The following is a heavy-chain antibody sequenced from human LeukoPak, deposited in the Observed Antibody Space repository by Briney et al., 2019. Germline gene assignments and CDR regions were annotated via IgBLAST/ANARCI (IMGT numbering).Heavy chain of an antibody. CDR1: GGSISSYY. Sequence: SETLSLTCTVSGGSISSYYWSWIRQPPGKGLEWIRYIYYSGSTNYNPSLKSRVTISVDTSKNQFSLKLSSVTAADTAVYYCARLFTHPFSDYYYGMDVWGQGTTVTVSS. CDR3: ARLFTHPFSDYYYGMDV. V-gene: IGHV4-59*08. D-gene: IGHD3-10*01. CDR2: IYYSGST. J-gene: IGHJ6*02.